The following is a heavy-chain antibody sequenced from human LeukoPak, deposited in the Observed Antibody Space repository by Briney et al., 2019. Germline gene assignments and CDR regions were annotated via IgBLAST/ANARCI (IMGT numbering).Heavy chain of an antibody. J-gene: IGHJ6*03. Sequence: GASLKTSSKGSGYSFTSYWNGWVRQMPGKGLGLMGIIYTCDSDTRYSPSFHGQVTISADKSISTAFLQWSSLKASDTAMYYCARQIVVVPADLNYYYYYMDVWGKGTTVTVSS. D-gene: IGHD2-2*01. CDR3: ARQIVVVPADLNYYYYYMDV. CDR1: GYSFTSYW. V-gene: IGHV5-51*01. CDR2: IYTCDSDT.